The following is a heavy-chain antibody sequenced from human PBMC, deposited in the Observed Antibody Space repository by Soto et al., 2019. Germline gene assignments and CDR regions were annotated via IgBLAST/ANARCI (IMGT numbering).Heavy chain of an antibody. D-gene: IGHD3-16*01. CDR2: IKSRIDGGAT. V-gene: IGHV3-15*07. Sequence: GGSLRLSCTASGFTFSNAWMNWVRQAPGEGLEWVGRIKSRIDGGATDYAPSVRGRFIISRDDSSSTLYLQMNSLRTEDTAVYYCTTAPWGSYVLVSYGGKNWATETLFTVSS. CDR3: TTAPWGSYVLVSYGGKN. CDR1: GFTFSNAW. J-gene: IGHJ4*02.